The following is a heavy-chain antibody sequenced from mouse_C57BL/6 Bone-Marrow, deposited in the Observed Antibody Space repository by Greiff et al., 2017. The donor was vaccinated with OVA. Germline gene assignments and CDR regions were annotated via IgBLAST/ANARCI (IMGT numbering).Heavy chain of an antibody. CDR3: ATGGYYGWFAY. J-gene: IGHJ3*01. D-gene: IGHD2-3*01. CDR1: GYAFSSSW. CDR2: IYPGDGDT. Sequence: QVQLQQSGPELVKPGASVKISCKASGYAFSSSWMNWVKQRPGKGLEWIGRIYPGDGDTNYNGKFKGKATLTADKSSSTAYMQLSSLTSEDSAVFYCATGGYYGWFAYWGQGTLVTVSA. V-gene: IGHV1-82*01.